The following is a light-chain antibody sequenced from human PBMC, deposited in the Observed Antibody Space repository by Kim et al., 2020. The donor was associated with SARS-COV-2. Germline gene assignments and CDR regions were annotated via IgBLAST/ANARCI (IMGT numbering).Light chain of an antibody. CDR3: PAWDSTTAV. J-gene: IGLJ1*01. CDR1: NLADKY. V-gene: IGLV3-1*01. Sequence: SYELTQPPSVSVSPGQTASVTCSGNNLADKYVCWYQQKPGQSPVLILYQDTKRPSGIPERFSGSNSGKKATLTISGTQAMDEADYYFPAWDSTTAVFGTGTKVTV. CDR2: QDT.